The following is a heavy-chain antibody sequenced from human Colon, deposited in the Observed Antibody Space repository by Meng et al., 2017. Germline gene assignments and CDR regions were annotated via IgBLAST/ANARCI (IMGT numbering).Heavy chain of an antibody. CDR3: ARVRRSGDDFDY. Sequence: LTGSGLGLVVPSGSLPLPCSVSGGSLRTGCYHPSWTRQLQGKGLELIGYIYYSGSTYYNPSLRSLVRISVDTSKNQFSLRLTSVTAADTAVYYCARVRRSGDDFDYWGQGTLVTVSS. CDR2: IYYSGST. J-gene: IGHJ4*02. D-gene: IGHD1-26*01. V-gene: IGHV4-31*01. CDR1: GGSLRTGCYH.